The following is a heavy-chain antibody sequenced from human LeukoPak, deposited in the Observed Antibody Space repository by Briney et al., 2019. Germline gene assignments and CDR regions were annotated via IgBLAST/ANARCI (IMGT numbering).Heavy chain of an antibody. Sequence: GGSLRLSCAASGFTFSSYAMSWVRQAPGKGLEWVSTISGSGAYTYYADSVKGRFTISRDNSKNTLYLQMNSLRAEDTAVYYCARDPYGYYDSSGYPDYWGQGTLVTVSS. V-gene: IGHV3-23*01. CDR2: ISGSGAYT. J-gene: IGHJ4*02. CDR1: GFTFSSYA. D-gene: IGHD3-22*01. CDR3: ARDPYGYYDSSGYPDY.